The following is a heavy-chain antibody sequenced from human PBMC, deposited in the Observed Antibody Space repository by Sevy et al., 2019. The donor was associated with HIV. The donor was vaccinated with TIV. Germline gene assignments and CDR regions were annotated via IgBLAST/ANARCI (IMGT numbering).Heavy chain of an antibody. Sequence: VSVKVSCKASGYTFTSYDINWVRQATGQGLEWMGWMNPNSGNTGYAQKFQGRVTMTRNTSISTAYMELSSLRSEDTAVYYCARGRDLYGDYVEVGYWGQGTLVTVSS. J-gene: IGHJ4*02. CDR3: ARGRDLYGDYVEVGY. D-gene: IGHD4-17*01. CDR1: GYTFTSYD. CDR2: MNPNSGNT. V-gene: IGHV1-8*01.